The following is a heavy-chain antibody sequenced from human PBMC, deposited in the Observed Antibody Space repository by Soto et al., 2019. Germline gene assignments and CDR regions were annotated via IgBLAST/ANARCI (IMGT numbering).Heavy chain of an antibody. CDR3: SSGEWSSTSYFNF. V-gene: IGHV3-23*01. CDR2: ISGSGGAT. D-gene: IGHD3-10*01. Sequence: PGGSLRLSCAASGFTFTSFAVSWVRQAPGKGLELVSAISGSGGATYYADSGKGRFTVSRDNSRNTVYLQVDSLRVEDTAVYHCSSGEWSSTSYFNFWGKGTLVTVSS. CDR1: GFTFTSFA. J-gene: IGHJ4*02.